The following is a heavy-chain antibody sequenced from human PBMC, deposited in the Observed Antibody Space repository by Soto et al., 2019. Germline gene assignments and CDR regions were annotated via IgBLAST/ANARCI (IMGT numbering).Heavy chain of an antibody. CDR2: IWYDGTSK. V-gene: IGHV3-33*08. Sequence: GGSLRLSCAASGFTFRNHAMHWVRQAPGKGLEWVGLIWYDGTSKDYADSVKGRFTISRDNSKNTLYLEMNSLRVEDTAIYYCVRDQGVVIIKDHWGQGTLVTVSS. D-gene: IGHD6-6*01. J-gene: IGHJ4*02. CDR3: VRDQGVVIIKDH. CDR1: GFTFRNHA.